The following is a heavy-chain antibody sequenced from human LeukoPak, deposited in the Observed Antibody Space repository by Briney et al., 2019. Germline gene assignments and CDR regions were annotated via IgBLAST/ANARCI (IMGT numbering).Heavy chain of an antibody. D-gene: IGHD2-2*01. CDR2: IRYDGSNK. J-gene: IGHJ4*02. CDR3: AKDMIFAVPAFFDY. V-gene: IGHV3-30*02. CDR1: GFTFSSYG. Sequence: GGSLRLSCAASGFTFSSYGMHWVRQAPGKGLEWVAFIRYDGSNKYCADSVKGRFTISRDNSKNTLYLQMNSLRAEDTAVYYCAKDMIFAVPAFFDYWGQGTLVTVSS.